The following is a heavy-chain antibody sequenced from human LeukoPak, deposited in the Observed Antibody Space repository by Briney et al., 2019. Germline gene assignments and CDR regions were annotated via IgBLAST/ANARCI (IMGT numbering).Heavy chain of an antibody. CDR2: INHSGST. CDR1: GRSFSVYY. V-gene: IGHV4-34*01. J-gene: IGHJ5*02. D-gene: IGHD3-3*01. Sequence: ETLSLTCAVSGRSFSVYYWSWIRQPPGKGLGWIGEINHSGSTNYNPSLKSRVTISVDTSKNQFSLKLSPVTAADTAVYYCARRLGFLEWRYWFDPWGQGTLVTVSS. CDR3: ARRLGFLEWRYWFDP.